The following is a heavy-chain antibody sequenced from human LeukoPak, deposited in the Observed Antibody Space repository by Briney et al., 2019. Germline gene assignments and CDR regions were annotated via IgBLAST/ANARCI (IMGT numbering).Heavy chain of an antibody. V-gene: IGHV4-39*01. CDR1: GGSVSSNAYY. Sequence: SETLSLTCTVSGGSVSSNAYYWAWIRQPPGKGLEWIGSIYSSVSTYYNPSLKSRVTISVDTSKNQFSLRLSSVTAADTALYYCAYSGSYGHLGYWGQGIPVTVAS. CDR3: AYSGSYGHLGY. D-gene: IGHD1-26*01. CDR2: IYSSVST. J-gene: IGHJ4*02.